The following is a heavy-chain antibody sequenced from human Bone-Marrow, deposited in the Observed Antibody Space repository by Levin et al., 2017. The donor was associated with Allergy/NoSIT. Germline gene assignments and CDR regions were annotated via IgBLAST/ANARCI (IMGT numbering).Heavy chain of an antibody. J-gene: IGHJ4*02. Sequence: SETLSLTCTVSGGSISSSSYYWGWIRQPPGKGLEWIGSIYYSGSTYYNPSLKSRVTISVDTSKNQFSLKLSSVTAADTAVYYCARDRSIVVVTATKDYYFDYWGQGTLVTVSS. CDR1: GGSISSSSYY. V-gene: IGHV4-39*07. CDR3: ARDRSIVVVTATKDYYFDY. D-gene: IGHD2-21*02. CDR2: IYYSGST.